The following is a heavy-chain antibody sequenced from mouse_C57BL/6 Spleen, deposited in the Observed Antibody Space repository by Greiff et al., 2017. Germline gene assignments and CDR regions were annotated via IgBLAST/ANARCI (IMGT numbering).Heavy chain of an antibody. J-gene: IGHJ1*03. V-gene: IGHV1-64*01. CDR2: IHPNSGST. CDR3: ASQGYFDV. CDR1: GYTFTSYW. Sequence: QVQLKQPGAELVRPGASVKLSCKASGYTFTSYWMHWVKQRPGQGLEWIGMIHPNSGSTNYNEKFKSKATLTVDKSSSTAYMQLSSLTSEDSAVYYCASQGYFDVWGTGTTVTVSS.